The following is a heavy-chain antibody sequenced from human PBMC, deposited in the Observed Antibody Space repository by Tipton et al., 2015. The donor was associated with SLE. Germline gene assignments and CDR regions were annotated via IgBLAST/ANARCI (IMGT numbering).Heavy chain of an antibody. CDR3: ARRGISGRGYYFDY. V-gene: IGHV4-38-2*02. D-gene: IGHD1-26*01. J-gene: IGHJ4*02. CDR1: DYSISSGYY. Sequence: TLSLTCTVSDYSISSGYYWGWIRQPPGKGLEWIGRIYTSGSTNYNPSLKSRVTISVDTSKNQFSLKLSSVTAADTAVYYCARRGISGRGYYFDYWGQGPLVTVSS. CDR2: IYTSGST.